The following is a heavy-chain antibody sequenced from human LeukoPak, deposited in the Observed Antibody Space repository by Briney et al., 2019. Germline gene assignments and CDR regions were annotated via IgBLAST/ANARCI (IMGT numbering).Heavy chain of an antibody. CDR1: GFTFNIYA. D-gene: IGHD3-22*01. V-gene: IGHV3-23*01. CDR3: AKDRPNYFETNGHYYRRDGDY. CDR2: ISSKSDYT. Sequence: GGSLRLSCAASGFTFNIYAMSWVRQSPKKGLELVSSISSKSDYTFYAASVRGRFTISRDNSRNTLYLQMNSLTAEDTAIYYCAKDRPNYFETNGHYYRRDGDYWGQGILVTVSS. J-gene: IGHJ4*02.